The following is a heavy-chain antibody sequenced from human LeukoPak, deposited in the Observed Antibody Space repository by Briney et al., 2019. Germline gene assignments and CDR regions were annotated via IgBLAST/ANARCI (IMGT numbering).Heavy chain of an antibody. D-gene: IGHD4-17*01. CDR1: GYTFTSNA. Sequence: SVKVSCKASGYTFTSNAMHWVRQAPGQGLEWMGGIIPIFGTANYAQKFQGRVTITADESTSTAYMELSSLRSEDTAVYYCAREVDGDYVFDYWGQGTLVTVSS. CDR3: AREVDGDYVFDY. CDR2: IIPIFGTA. V-gene: IGHV1-69*13. J-gene: IGHJ4*02.